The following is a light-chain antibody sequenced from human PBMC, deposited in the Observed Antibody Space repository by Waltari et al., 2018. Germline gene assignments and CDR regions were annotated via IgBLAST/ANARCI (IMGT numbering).Light chain of an antibody. V-gene: IGLV1-51*01. J-gene: IGLJ3*02. CDR1: RSNLVYYY. CDR3: GTWDRSLNGGV. CDR2: DNG. Sequence: QSVLPQPPSASAAPGQRVTLSCFGSRSNLVYYYLSLYQQLPGTDPKLLSYDNGKRPSGIPDRFSGSRSGTSATLGITGLQTGDEADYYCGTWDRSLNGGVFGGGTKLTVL.